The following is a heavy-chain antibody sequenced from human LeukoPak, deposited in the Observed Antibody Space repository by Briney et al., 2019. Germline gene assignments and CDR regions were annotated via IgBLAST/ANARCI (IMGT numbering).Heavy chain of an antibody. CDR1: GFTVSNNY. CDR2: ISGDGST. V-gene: IGHV3-53*01. J-gene: IGHJ3*02. CDR3: ARGGDSRGSKRSAFDI. D-gene: IGHD3-22*01. Sequence: PGGSLRLSCAASGFTVSNNYLSWVRQAPGKGLDWVSVISGDGSTYYADSVKGRFAISRDNSANTLYLQMNSLRADDTAVYYCARGGDSRGSKRSAFDIWGQGTTVTVSS.